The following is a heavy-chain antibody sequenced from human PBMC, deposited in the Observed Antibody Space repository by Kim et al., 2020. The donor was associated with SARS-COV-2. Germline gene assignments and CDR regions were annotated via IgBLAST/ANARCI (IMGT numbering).Heavy chain of an antibody. V-gene: IGHV3-23*01. J-gene: IGHJ4*02. CDR1: GFTFSSFA. Sequence: GGSLRLSCAASGFTFSSFAMNWVRQAPGKGLECVSGISGSGDITYSADSVKGRFTISRDNSKNTLYLQMNSLRAEDTAVYYCAKRGGDIQLRAPNDYWGQGTLVTV. CDR2: ISGSGDIT. CDR3: AKRGGDIQLRAPNDY. D-gene: IGHD5-18*01.